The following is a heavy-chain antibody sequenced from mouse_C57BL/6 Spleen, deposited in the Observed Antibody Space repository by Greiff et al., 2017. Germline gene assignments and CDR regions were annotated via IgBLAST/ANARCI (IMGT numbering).Heavy chain of an antibody. CDR2: IRLKSDNYAT. J-gene: IGHJ1*03. CDR3: TGDGCYWYFDV. CDR1: GFTFSNYW. Sequence: DVKLVESGGGLVQPGGSMKLSCVASGFTFSNYWMNWVRQSPEKGLEWVAQIRLKSDNYATHYAESVKGRFTISRDDSKSSVYLQMNNLRAEDTGIYYCTGDGCYWYFDVWGTGTTVTVSS. V-gene: IGHV6-3*01. D-gene: IGHD2-3*01.